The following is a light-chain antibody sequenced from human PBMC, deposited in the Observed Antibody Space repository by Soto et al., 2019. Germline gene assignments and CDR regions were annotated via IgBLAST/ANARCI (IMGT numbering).Light chain of an antibody. CDR2: AAS. CDR3: QQYDILTT. Sequence: DIQMTQSPSSLSASIGDRVTITCQASPDITNFLNWYQQTPGKAPKLLIYAASNLETGVPSRFSGSGSGTDFTFTISSLQPEDIATYYCQQYDILTTFGQGTRLEIK. J-gene: IGKJ5*01. CDR1: PDITNF. V-gene: IGKV1-33*01.